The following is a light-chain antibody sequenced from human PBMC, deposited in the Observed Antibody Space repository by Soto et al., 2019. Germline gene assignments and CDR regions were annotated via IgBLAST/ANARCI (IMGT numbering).Light chain of an antibody. CDR1: SSDVGSYNL. Sequence: QSALTQPASVSGSPGQSITISCTGTSSDVGSYNLVSWYQQHPGKAPKVMIYDVSKRPSGVPDRFSGSKSGNTASLTVSGLQTEDEADYYCSAYAGSNNFVFGSGTKVTVL. CDR3: SAYAGSNNFV. CDR2: DVS. V-gene: IGLV2-8*01. J-gene: IGLJ1*01.